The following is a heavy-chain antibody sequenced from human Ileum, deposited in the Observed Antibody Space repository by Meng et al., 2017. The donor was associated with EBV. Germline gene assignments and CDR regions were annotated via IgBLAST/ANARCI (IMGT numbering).Heavy chain of an antibody. CDR3: ARWPRSITATGGIEH. J-gene: IGHJ4*02. V-gene: IGHV4-61*01. D-gene: IGHD3-10*01. CDR2: IYYSGNT. CDR1: GGPVSSRSYY. Sequence: VQLQESGPGRVKPPXXXXXXCXVSGGPVSSRSYYWTWIRQPPGKTLEWLGFIYYSGNTNYNPSLKGRVTLSIDMSKNQFSLNLTSVTAADTAVYYCARWPRSITATGGIEHWGQGTLVTVSS.